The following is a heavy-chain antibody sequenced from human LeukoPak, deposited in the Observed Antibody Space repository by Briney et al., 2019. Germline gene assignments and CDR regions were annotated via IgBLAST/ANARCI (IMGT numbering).Heavy chain of an antibody. CDR3: ARELTTVTSYYFDY. D-gene: IGHD4-11*01. J-gene: IGHJ4*02. V-gene: IGHV3-21*01. Sequence: SVKGRFTIPRDNAKNLLYLQMNSLRAEDTAVYYCARELTTVTSYYFDYWGQGTLVTVSS.